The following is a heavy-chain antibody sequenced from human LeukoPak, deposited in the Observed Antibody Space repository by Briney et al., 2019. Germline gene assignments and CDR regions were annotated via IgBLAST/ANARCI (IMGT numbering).Heavy chain of an antibody. CDR3: ARVGYYDSSGYYSY. V-gene: IGHV3-66*01. Sequence: PGGSLRLSCAVSGFTVSSNYMSWLRQAPGKGLEWVSVIYSGGSTYYADSVKGRFTISRDISKNTLYLQMNSLRAEDTAVYYCARVGYYDSSGYYSYWGQGTLVTVSS. CDR1: GFTVSSNY. J-gene: IGHJ4*02. D-gene: IGHD3-22*01. CDR2: IYSGGST.